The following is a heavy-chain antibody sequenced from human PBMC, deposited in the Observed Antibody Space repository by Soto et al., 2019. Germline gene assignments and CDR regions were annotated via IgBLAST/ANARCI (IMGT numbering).Heavy chain of an antibody. Sequence: GESLKISCKGSGYSFTSYWISWVRQMPGKGLEWMGRIDPSDSYTNYSPSFQGHVTISADKSISTAYLQWSSLKASDTAMYYCARRYIAARPDYYYYGMDVWGQGTTVTVSS. J-gene: IGHJ6*02. CDR2: IDPSDSYT. CDR3: ARRYIAARPDYYYYGMDV. CDR1: GYSFTSYW. V-gene: IGHV5-10-1*01. D-gene: IGHD6-6*01.